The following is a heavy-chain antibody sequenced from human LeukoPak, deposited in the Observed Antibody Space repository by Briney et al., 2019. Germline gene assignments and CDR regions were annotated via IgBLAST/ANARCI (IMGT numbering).Heavy chain of an antibody. J-gene: IGHJ3*02. CDR2: ISYDGSNE. D-gene: IGHD3-22*01. Sequence: GGSLRLSCAASGFTFSSYVMHWVRQAPGKGLEWVAIISYDGSNEYYADSVKGRFTISRDNSKNTLYLQMNSLRAADTAVYYCAGDSSGYYYDAFDIWGQGTMVTVSS. V-gene: IGHV3-30*04. CDR3: AGDSSGYYYDAFDI. CDR1: GFTFSSYV.